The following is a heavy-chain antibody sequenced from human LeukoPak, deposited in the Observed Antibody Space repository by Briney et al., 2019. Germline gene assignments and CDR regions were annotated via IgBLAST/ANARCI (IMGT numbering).Heavy chain of an antibody. CDR3: ARVAAADSFGMDV. Sequence: SVKVSCKASGGTFSSYAISWVRQAPGQGLEWMGGIVPIFGTANYAQKFQGRVTITADKSTSTAYMELSSLRSEDTAVYYCARVAAADSFGMDVWGKGTTVTVSS. D-gene: IGHD6-13*01. CDR1: GGTFSSYA. CDR2: IVPIFGTA. J-gene: IGHJ6*04. V-gene: IGHV1-69*06.